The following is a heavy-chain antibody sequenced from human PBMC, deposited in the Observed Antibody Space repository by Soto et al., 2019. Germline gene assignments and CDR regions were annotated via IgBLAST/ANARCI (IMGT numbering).Heavy chain of an antibody. CDR1: GYTFTSYG. J-gene: IGHJ4*02. CDR2: ISAYNGNT. V-gene: IGHV1-18*01. D-gene: IGHD6-13*01. CDR3: ARDDVGSSWYKPYDY. Sequence: ASVKVSCKASGYTFTSYGISLVRQAPGQGLEWMGWISAYNGNTNYAQKLQGRVTMTTDTSTSTAYMELRSLRSDDTAVYYCARDDVGSSWYKPYDYWGQGTLVTVSS.